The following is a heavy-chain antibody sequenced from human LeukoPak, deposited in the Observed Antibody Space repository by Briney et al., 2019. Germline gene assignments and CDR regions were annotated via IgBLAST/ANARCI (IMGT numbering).Heavy chain of an antibody. CDR1: GFTFTNYA. Sequence: GGSLRLSCAASGFTFTNYAMSWVRQAPGKGLEWVSAISGSGGDTYYADSVKGRFTISRDNFKNTLYLQMSSLRVEDTALFYCAEAVGRNFYGSGSYWDYWGQGNLVTVSS. CDR2: ISGSGGDT. CDR3: AEAVGRNFYGSGSYWDY. J-gene: IGHJ4*02. D-gene: IGHD3-10*01. V-gene: IGHV3-23*01.